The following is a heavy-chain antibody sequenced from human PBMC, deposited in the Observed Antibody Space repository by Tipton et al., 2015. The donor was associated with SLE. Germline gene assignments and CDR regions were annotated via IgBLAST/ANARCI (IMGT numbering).Heavy chain of an antibody. CDR3: ARGGYSAGPFDP. CDR2: IDTSGAT. CDR1: GGSISGHY. J-gene: IGHJ5*02. V-gene: IGHV4-4*07. D-gene: IGHD4/OR15-4a*01. Sequence: TLSLTCTVSGGSISGHYWSWIRQPAGKGLEWIGRIDTSGATIYNPSLKSRVTMSKDTSKNQFSLKLSSVTAADSALYFCARGGYSAGPFDPWGQGILVTVSS.